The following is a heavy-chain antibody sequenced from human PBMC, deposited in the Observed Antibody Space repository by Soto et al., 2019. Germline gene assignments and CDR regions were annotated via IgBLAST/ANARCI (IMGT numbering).Heavy chain of an antibody. CDR2: IYHSGST. Sequence: PAETLSLTCAVSGGSISSGGYSWSWIRQPPGKGLEWIGYIYHSGSTYYNPSLKSRVTISVDRSKNQFSLKLSSVTAADTAVYYCAREPDPWGQGPLVTSPQ. V-gene: IGHV4-30-2*01. CDR3: AREPDP. J-gene: IGHJ5*02. CDR1: GGSISSGGYS.